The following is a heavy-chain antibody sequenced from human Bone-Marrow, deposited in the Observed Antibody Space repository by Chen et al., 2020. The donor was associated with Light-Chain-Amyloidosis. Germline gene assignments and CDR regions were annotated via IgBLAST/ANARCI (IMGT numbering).Heavy chain of an antibody. D-gene: IGHD1-26*01. V-gene: IGHV3-48*01. CDR3: AGSWRELLVSPYYYMDV. CDR1: GFTFSSYS. CDR2: ISSSSSTI. J-gene: IGHJ6*03. Sequence: VQLVESGGGVVQPRRSLRLSCAASGFTFSSYSMHWVRQAPGKGLEWVSYISSSSSTIYDADSVKGRFTISRDNAKNSLYLQMNSLRAEDTAVYYRAGSWRELLVSPYYYMDVWGKGTTVTVSS.